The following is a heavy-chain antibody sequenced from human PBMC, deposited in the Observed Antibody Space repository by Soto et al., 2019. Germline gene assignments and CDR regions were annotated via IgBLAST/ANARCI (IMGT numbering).Heavy chain of an antibody. CDR2: VYYSEST. V-gene: IGHV4-59*01. CDR3: ARGFYDSEGYSNPFDN. CDR1: DGHIFDYF. J-gene: IGHJ4*02. Sequence: TSETLSLTCTVSDGHIFDYFWSWIRQPPGKGLEWIGYVYYSESTNYKPSLNYNPSLKSRVTISLDTSTNQYSLRLSSVTTADTAVYYCARGFYDSEGYSNPFDNWGQGTLVTVSS. D-gene: IGHD3-22*01.